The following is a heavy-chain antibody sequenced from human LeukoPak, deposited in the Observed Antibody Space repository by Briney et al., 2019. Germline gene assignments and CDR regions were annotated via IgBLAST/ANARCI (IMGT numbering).Heavy chain of an antibody. CDR1: GYTFTSYG. D-gene: IGHD6-19*01. J-gene: IGHJ4*02. CDR3: ARDARIAVAGKFDY. CDR2: ISAYNGNT. Sequence: ASVKVSCKASGYTFTSYGISWVRQAPGQGLEWMGWISAYNGNTNYAQKLQGRVTMTTDTSTSTAYMELRSLRSDDTAVYYCARDARIAVAGKFDYWGQGTLVTVSS. V-gene: IGHV1-18*01.